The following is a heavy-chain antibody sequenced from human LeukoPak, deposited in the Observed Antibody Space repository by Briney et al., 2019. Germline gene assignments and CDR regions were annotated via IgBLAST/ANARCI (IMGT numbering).Heavy chain of an antibody. CDR3: AKSAGYCSSTSCYHFDY. Sequence: GGSLRLSCAASGFTFSNYNMNWVRQAPGQGLEWVSSISSTTSYIYYADSVKGRFTISRDNAKNSLYLQMNSLRAEDTAVYYCAKSAGYCSSTSCYHFDYWGQGTLVTVSS. CDR1: GFTFSNYN. V-gene: IGHV3-21*04. J-gene: IGHJ4*02. D-gene: IGHD2-2*01. CDR2: ISSTTSYI.